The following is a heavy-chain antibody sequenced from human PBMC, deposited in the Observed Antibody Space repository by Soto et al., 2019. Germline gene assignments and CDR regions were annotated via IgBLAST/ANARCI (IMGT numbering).Heavy chain of an antibody. Sequence: KAGGSLRLSCAASGFTFSSYSMNWVRQAPGKGLEWVSSISSSSSYIYYADSVKGRFTISRDNAKNSLYLQMNSLRAEDTAVYYCARDRDGGATSYYFDYWGQGTLVTVSS. D-gene: IGHD1-26*01. CDR3: ARDRDGGATSYYFDY. CDR1: GFTFSSYS. CDR2: ISSSSSYI. J-gene: IGHJ4*02. V-gene: IGHV3-21*01.